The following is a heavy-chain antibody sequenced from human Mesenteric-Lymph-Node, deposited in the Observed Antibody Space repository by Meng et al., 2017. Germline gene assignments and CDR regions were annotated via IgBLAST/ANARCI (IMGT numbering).Heavy chain of an antibody. D-gene: IGHD5-12*01. Sequence: GAGPGRVRPFAPLSPTCTSAGGPMRSSRLYWGCIRQPPGKGWGWIGSIYYSGRPYYNPSLRSRVTMSLDTSKNQFSLKLSSVTATDTAVYYCARHDGGYGDYFDHWGQGTLVTVSS. J-gene: IGHJ4*02. CDR2: IYYSGRP. CDR1: GGPMRSSRLY. CDR3: ARHDGGYGDYFDH. V-gene: IGHV4-39*01.